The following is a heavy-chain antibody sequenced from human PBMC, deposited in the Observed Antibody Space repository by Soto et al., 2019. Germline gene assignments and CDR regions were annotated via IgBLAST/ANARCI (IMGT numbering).Heavy chain of an antibody. D-gene: IGHD3-22*01. Sequence: SETLSLTCTFSGGSIRSSSYYWGWIRQPPGKGLEWIGSIYYSGSTYYNPSLKSRVTISVDTSKNQFSLKLSSVTAADTAVYYCARRLYYDSSGFEGGGMDVWGQGTTVTVSS. CDR3: ARRLYYDSSGFEGGGMDV. V-gene: IGHV4-39*01. CDR1: GGSIRSSSYY. J-gene: IGHJ6*02. CDR2: IYYSGST.